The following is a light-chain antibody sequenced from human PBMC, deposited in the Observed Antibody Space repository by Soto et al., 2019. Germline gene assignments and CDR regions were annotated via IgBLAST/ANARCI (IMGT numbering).Light chain of an antibody. CDR3: SAWDDSLNVWL. CDR2: INN. J-gene: IGLJ3*02. CDR1: DSNVGSTA. V-gene: IGLV1-44*01. Sequence: QSVLTQPPSASGAPGQRVTISCSGSDSNVGSTAVNWYQQVPGTAPKLLIFINNQRPSGVSDRFKSGTSASLAISGLQAEDEADYYGSAWDDSLNVWLFGGGTKVTVL.